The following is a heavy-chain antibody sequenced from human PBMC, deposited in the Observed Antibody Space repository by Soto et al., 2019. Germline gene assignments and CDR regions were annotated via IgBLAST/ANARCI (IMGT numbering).Heavy chain of an antibody. V-gene: IGHV1-58*01. CDR2: IVVGSGNT. D-gene: IGHD3-22*01. Sequence: GASVKVSCKASGFTFTNSAVQWVRQARGQRLEWIGWIVVGSGNTNYAQKFQERVTITRDMSTSTAYMELNSLRAEDTAVYYCAKDFEGDSSGPTGGVDYWGQGTLVTVSS. CDR1: GFTFTNSA. J-gene: IGHJ4*02. CDR3: AKDFEGDSSGPTGGVDY.